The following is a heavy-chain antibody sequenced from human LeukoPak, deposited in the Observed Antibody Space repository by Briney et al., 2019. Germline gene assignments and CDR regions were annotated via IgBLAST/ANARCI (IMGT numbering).Heavy chain of an antibody. Sequence: GGSLRLSCAASGFTVSSNYMTWVRQAPGKGLEWVSSLDSGGNTYYADSVKGRFTISRDNSKNTLYLQMNSLRAEDTAVYYCAKDLATTVVNFDYWGQGTLVTVSS. CDR2: LDSGGNT. D-gene: IGHD4-23*01. CDR1: GFTVSSNY. V-gene: IGHV3-53*01. J-gene: IGHJ4*02. CDR3: AKDLATTVVNFDY.